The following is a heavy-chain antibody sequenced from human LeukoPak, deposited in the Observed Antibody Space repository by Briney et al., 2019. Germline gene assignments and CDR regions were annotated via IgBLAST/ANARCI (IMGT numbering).Heavy chain of an antibody. CDR2: IYSGGST. Sequence: PGGSLRLSCAASGFTVSSNYMSWVRQAPGKGLEWVSVIYSGGSTYYADSVKGRFTISRDNSKNTLYLQMNSLRAEDTAVYYCARVRTMVRGVIIPSRWFDPWGQGTLVTVSS. J-gene: IGHJ5*02. CDR1: GFTVSSNY. CDR3: ARVRTMVRGVIIPSRWFDP. D-gene: IGHD3-10*01. V-gene: IGHV3-53*01.